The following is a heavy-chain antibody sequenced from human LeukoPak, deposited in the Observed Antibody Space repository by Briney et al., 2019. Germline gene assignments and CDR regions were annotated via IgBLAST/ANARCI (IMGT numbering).Heavy chain of an antibody. Sequence: GGSLRLSCAASGFTFSSYWMHWVRQAPGKGLVWVSRINSDGSSTSYADSVKGRFTISRDNAKNTLCLQMNSLRAEDTAVYYCARASGSYSLDYWGQGTLVTVSS. J-gene: IGHJ4*02. V-gene: IGHV3-74*01. CDR3: ARASGSYSLDY. D-gene: IGHD1-26*01. CDR1: GFTFSSYW. CDR2: INSDGSST.